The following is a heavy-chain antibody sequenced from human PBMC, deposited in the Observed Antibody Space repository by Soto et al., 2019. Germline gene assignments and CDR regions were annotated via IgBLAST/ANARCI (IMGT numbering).Heavy chain of an antibody. D-gene: IGHD2-2*01. Sequence: SETLSLTCAVYGGSFSGYYWTWIRQSPEKGLEWIGEVNHSGTTYYDPSLKTRVTISVHTPKNQFSLKMSSVTAADTAVYYCARGIGYCSSINCYSSRRLRFDSWGQGTLVTVSS. V-gene: IGHV4-34*01. CDR1: GGSFSGYY. CDR3: ARGIGYCSSINCYSSRRLRFDS. CDR2: VNHSGTT. J-gene: IGHJ4*02.